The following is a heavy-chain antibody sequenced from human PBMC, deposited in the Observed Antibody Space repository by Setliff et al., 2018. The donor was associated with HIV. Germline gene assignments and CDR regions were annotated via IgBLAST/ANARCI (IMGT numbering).Heavy chain of an antibody. CDR1: GGSISSHY. D-gene: IGHD1-26*01. Sequence: SETLSLTCTVSGGSISSHYWSWIRQPPGKGLEWIGYIYYSGSTNYNPSLKSRVTISVDTSKNQFSLKLTSLTAADTAVYYCARRRPPPSGLYSAYYMDVWGTGTTVTVSS. CDR2: IYYSGST. CDR3: ARRRPPPSGLYSAYYMDV. V-gene: IGHV4-59*11. J-gene: IGHJ6*03.